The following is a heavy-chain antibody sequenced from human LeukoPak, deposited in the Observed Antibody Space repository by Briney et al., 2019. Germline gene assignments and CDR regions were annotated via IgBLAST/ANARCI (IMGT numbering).Heavy chain of an antibody. Sequence: ASVKVSCKASGYTFTSYAMHWVRQAPGQRLEWMGWINAGNGNTKYSQKFQGRVTITRDTSASTAYMELSSLRSEDTAVYYCARDLGHCSSTSCYPDYFDYWGQGTLVTVSS. CDR2: INAGNGNT. CDR3: ARDLGHCSSTSCYPDYFDY. CDR1: GYTFTSYA. J-gene: IGHJ4*02. V-gene: IGHV1-3*01. D-gene: IGHD2-2*01.